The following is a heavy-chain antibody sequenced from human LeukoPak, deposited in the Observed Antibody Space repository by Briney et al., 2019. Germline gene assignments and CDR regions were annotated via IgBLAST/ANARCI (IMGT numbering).Heavy chain of an antibody. Sequence: PGGSLRLSCAASGFTFSCYGMHGLRQAPGKGLEWVADIWYDGSNKYYVDSVKGRFTISRDNSKSTLYLQMNSLRAEDTAVYYCARDLKALRYFDWLSDWGQGTLVTVSS. CDR3: ARDLKALRYFDWLSD. D-gene: IGHD3-9*01. V-gene: IGHV3-33*01. J-gene: IGHJ4*02. CDR1: GFTFSCYG. CDR2: IWYDGSNK.